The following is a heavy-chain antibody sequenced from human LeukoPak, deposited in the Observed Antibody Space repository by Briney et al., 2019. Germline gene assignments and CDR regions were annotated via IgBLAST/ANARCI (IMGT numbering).Heavy chain of an antibody. CDR1: GFTFSSYA. V-gene: IGHV3-23*01. J-gene: IGHJ4*02. CDR3: ATCLARASFVPATANGC. CDR2: ISGSGGST. D-gene: IGHD2-2*01. Sequence: GGSLRLSCAASGFTFSSYAMSWVRQAPGKGLEWVSAISGSGGSTYYADSVKGRFTISRDNSKNTLYLQMNSLRAEDTAVYYCATCLARASFVPATANGCWGQGTLVTVSS.